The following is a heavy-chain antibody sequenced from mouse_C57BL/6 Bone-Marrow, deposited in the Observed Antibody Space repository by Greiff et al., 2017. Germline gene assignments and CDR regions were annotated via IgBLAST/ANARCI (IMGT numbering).Heavy chain of an antibody. V-gene: IGHV1-81*01. Sequence: VKLVESGAELARPGASVTLSCKASGYTFTSYGISWVKQRTGQGLEWIGAIYPRSGNTYYNEKFKGKATLTADKSSSTAYMELRSLTSEDSAVYFCARHDPSAYWGQGTLVTVSA. D-gene: IGHD2-10*02. CDR2: IYPRSGNT. J-gene: IGHJ3*01. CDR1: GYTFTSYG. CDR3: ARHDPSAY.